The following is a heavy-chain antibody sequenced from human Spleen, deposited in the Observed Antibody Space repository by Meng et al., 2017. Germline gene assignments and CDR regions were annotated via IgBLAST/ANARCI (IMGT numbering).Heavy chain of an antibody. CDR2: INPNSGGT. Sequence: GRRGASGAEGKKPGASVVVSCKASGYTFTGYYIHWVRQAPGQGLEWMGRINPNSGGTNYAQKFQGRVTMTSDTSTNTVYMELTSLRSDDTAAYFCARDQLIMIRGTCTFDFGGQGTLVTVSS. V-gene: IGHV1-2*06. J-gene: IGHJ4*02. CDR3: ARDQLIMIRGTCTFDF. CDR1: GYTFTGYY. D-gene: IGHD3-10*01.